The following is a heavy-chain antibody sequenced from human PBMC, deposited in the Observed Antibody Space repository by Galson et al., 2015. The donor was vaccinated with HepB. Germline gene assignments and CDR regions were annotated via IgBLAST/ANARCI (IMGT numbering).Heavy chain of an antibody. CDR2: IYYSGST. D-gene: IGHD1-26*01. CDR3: ARIVGTTGSWFDP. V-gene: IGHV4-59*01. Sequence: TLSLTCTVSGGSISSYYWSWIRQPPGKGLEWIGYIYYSGSTNYNPSLKSRVTISVDTSKNQFSLKLSSVTAADTAVYYCARIVGTTGSWFDPWGQGTLVTVSS. CDR1: GGSISSYY. J-gene: IGHJ5*02.